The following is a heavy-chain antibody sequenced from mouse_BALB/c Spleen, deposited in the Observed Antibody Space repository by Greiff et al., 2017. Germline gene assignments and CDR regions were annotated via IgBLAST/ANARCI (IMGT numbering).Heavy chain of an antibody. CDR1: GYSITSGYY. CDR2: ISYDGSN. J-gene: IGHJ4*01. D-gene: IGHD4-1*02. Sequence: EVQLQQSGPGLVKPSQSLSLTCSVTGYSITSGYYWNWIRQFPGNKLEWMGYISYDGSNNYNPSLKNRISITRDTSKNQFFLKLNSVTTEDTATYYCAFNWDRGNYYAMDYWGQGTSVTVSS. V-gene: IGHV3-6*02. CDR3: AFNWDRGNYYAMDY.